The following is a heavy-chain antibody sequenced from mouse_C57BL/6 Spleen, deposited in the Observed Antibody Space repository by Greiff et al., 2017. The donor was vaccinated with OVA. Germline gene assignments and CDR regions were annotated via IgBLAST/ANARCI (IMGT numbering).Heavy chain of an antibody. CDR3: ARRGYYGYDGDY. D-gene: IGHD2-2*01. J-gene: IGHJ2*01. CDR1: GYSFTGYY. V-gene: IGHV1-42*01. Sequence: EVQVVESGPELVKPGASVKISCKASGYSFTGYYMNWVKQSPEKSLEWIGEINPSTGGTTYNQKFKAKATLTVDKSSSTAYMQLKSLTSEDSAVYYCARRGYYGYDGDYWGQGTTLTVSS. CDR2: INPSTGGT.